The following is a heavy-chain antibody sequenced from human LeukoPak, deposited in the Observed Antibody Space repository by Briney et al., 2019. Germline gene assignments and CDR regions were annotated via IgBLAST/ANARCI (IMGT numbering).Heavy chain of an antibody. J-gene: IGHJ4*02. Sequence: ASVKVSCKASGYTFNSYGINWVRQAPGQGLEWMGWISAYNGNTNYAQKFQGRVTMTTDTSTSTAYMELQSLTSDDTAVYYCARADIIVVAGATPVGSAFEYWGQGALITVS. CDR1: GYTFNSYG. D-gene: IGHD2-15*01. CDR2: ISAYNGNT. V-gene: IGHV1-18*04. CDR3: ARADIIVVAGATPVGSAFEY.